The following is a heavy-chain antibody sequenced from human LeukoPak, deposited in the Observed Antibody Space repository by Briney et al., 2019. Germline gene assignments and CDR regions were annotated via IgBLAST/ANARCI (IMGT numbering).Heavy chain of an antibody. CDR2: ISSSGSTI. CDR3: ARDPFPTRGHYDSSGYYYYFDY. Sequence: GGSLRLSCAASGFTFSSYEMNWVRQAPGKGLEWVSYISSSGSTIYYADSVKGRFTISRDNAKNSLYLQMNSLRAEDTAVYYCARDPFPTRGHYDSSGYYYYFDYWGQGTLVSVSS. J-gene: IGHJ4*02. CDR1: GFTFSSYE. D-gene: IGHD3-22*01. V-gene: IGHV3-48*03.